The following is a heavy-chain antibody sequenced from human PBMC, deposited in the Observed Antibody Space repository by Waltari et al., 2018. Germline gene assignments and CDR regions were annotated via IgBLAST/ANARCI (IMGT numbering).Heavy chain of an antibody. CDR2: FDPQEGET. Sequence: QVQLVQSGAEVKNPGASVKVSCKVSGYTLTELSMHWVRQAPGKGLEWMGGFDPQEGETNYADKFQGRVTMTEDTSTDTAYMELSSLRSEDTAVYYCATGSAAVAPIFDYWGQGTLVTVSS. CDR1: GYTLTELS. V-gene: IGHV1-24*01. D-gene: IGHD6-19*01. J-gene: IGHJ4*02. CDR3: ATGSAAVAPIFDY.